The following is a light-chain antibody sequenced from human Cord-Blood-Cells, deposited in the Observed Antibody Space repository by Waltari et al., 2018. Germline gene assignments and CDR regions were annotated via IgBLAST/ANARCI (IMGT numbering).Light chain of an antibody. CDR3: CSYAGSYV. CDR2: DVS. Sequence: QSALTQPRPVSGSPGQSVTISCTGPSSDVGVYNYVSWYQQHPGKAPKLMIYDVSKRPSGVPDRFSGSKSGNTASLTSSGRQAEDEADYYCCSYAGSYVFGTGTKVTVL. CDR1: SSDVGVYNY. V-gene: IGLV2-11*01. J-gene: IGLJ1*01.